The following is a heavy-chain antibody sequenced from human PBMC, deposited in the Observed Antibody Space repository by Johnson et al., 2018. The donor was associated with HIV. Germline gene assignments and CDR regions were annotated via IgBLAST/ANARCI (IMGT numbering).Heavy chain of an antibody. D-gene: IGHD6-6*01. CDR2: ISGSGSTI. V-gene: IGHV3-48*04. CDR3: ARDSGITEYSSSSYPYAFDI. Sequence: EVQLVESGGGLVQPGGSLRLSCAASGFTFSSYAMTWVRQAPGKGLEWVSSISGSGSTIYYADSVKGRFTISRANAKNSLYLQMNSLRAEDTAVYYCARDSGITEYSSSSYPYAFDIWGQGTMFTVSS. CDR1: GFTFSSYA. J-gene: IGHJ3*02.